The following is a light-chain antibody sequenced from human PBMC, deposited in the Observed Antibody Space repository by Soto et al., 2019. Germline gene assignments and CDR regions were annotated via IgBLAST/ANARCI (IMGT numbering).Light chain of an antibody. Sequence: EIVLTQSPDTLSLSPGERATLSCRASQSVSSYLAWYQQKPGQGPRLLIYDVSNRATGIPARFSGSGSGTDFTLTISSLEPEDFAVYYCQQYGNSPITFGQGTRLDMK. J-gene: IGKJ5*01. CDR2: DVS. CDR1: QSVSSY. V-gene: IGKV3-11*01. CDR3: QQYGNSPIT.